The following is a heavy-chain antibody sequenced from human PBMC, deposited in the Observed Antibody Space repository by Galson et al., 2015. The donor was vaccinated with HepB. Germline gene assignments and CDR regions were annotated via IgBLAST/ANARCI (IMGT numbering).Heavy chain of an antibody. CDR2: IYYSGNT. Sequence: ETLSLTCTVSGGSISSSNHFWGWIRQSPGKGLEWIGTIYYSGNTFYNPSLKSRIILSVDTSKNQFSLKLSSVTAADSAVYYCARHVGYSGSPHGGYYFDYWGQGNLVTVSS. J-gene: IGHJ4*02. CDR1: GGSISSSNHF. D-gene: IGHD1-26*01. V-gene: IGHV4-39*01. CDR3: ARHVGYSGSPHGGYYFDY.